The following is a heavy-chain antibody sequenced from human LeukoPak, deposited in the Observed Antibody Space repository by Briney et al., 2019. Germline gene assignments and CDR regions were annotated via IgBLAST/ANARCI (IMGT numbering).Heavy chain of an antibody. CDR2: INEDGSEK. J-gene: IGHJ4*02. CDR1: GFTFSTYW. Sequence: GGSLRLSCAASGFTFSTYWMSWVRQAPGKGLEWVANINEDGSEKYYVDSVKGRFIISRDNAKNSLYLQLNSPRADDTAVYYCARGGGIGTVDYWGQGTLVTVSS. CDR3: ARGGGIGTVDY. V-gene: IGHV3-7*01. D-gene: IGHD6-13*01.